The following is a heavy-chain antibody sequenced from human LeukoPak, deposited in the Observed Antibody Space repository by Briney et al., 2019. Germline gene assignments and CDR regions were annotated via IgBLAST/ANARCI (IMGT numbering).Heavy chain of an antibody. J-gene: IGHJ4*02. V-gene: IGHV3-30*02. Sequence: GGSLRLSCAASGFTFSSYGMHWVRQAPGKGLEWVAFIRYDGSNKYYTDSVKGRFNISRDNSKNTLYLQMNSLRADDTAVYYCAKGPSGDFIYYFDNWGQGTLVTVSS. CDR1: GFTFSSYG. D-gene: IGHD2-21*02. CDR3: AKGPSGDFIYYFDN. CDR2: IRYDGSNK.